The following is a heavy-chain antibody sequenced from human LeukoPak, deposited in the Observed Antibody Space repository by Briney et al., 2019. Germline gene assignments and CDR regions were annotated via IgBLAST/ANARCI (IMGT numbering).Heavy chain of an antibody. Sequence: GASLKISCKGSGYSVTSYWIGWVRKTPEKGLEWMGIIYPGDSDTRYSPSFQGQITISADKPISTAYLQWSSLKASDTAMYYCARHARDSGSYSLDAFDIWGQGTMVTVSS. CDR1: GYSVTSYW. CDR2: IYPGDSDT. CDR3: ARHARDSGSYSLDAFDI. D-gene: IGHD1-26*01. J-gene: IGHJ3*02. V-gene: IGHV5-51*01.